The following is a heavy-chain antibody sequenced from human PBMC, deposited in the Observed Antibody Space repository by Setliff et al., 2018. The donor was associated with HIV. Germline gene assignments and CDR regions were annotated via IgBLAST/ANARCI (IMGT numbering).Heavy chain of an antibody. V-gene: IGHV4-39*07. CDR2: IHLGGST. CDR1: GGSIIYTSYY. J-gene: IGHJ5*02. Sequence: PSETLSLTCTVSGGSIIYTSYYWAWIRQPPQRGLEWVGSIHLGGSTYYSPSLKRRVTMSLDTSKNQFSLKLSSVTAADTAVYYCARGQGLLLWFGELPRDNWFDPWGQGTLVTVSS. CDR3: ARGQGLLLWFGELPRDNWFDP. D-gene: IGHD3-10*01.